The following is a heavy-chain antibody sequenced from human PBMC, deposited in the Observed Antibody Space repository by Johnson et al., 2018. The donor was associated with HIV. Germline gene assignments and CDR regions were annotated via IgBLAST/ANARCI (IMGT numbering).Heavy chain of an antibody. Sequence: VQLVESGGGLVQPGGSLRLSCAASGFTVSSNYMSWVRQAPGKGLEWVSVIYSCGSTYYADSVKGRFSISRDHSENTVYLQMHNLRAEDTAVYYCARVGAITIFGVVIIDDAFDIWGQGTMVTVSS. CDR3: ARVGAITIFGVVIIDDAFDI. J-gene: IGHJ3*02. CDR2: IYSCGST. CDR1: GFTVSSNY. D-gene: IGHD3-3*01. V-gene: IGHV3-66*01.